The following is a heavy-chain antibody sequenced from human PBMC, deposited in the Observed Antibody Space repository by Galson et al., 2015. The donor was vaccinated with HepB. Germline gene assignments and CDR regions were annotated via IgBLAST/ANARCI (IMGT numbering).Heavy chain of an antibody. CDR1: GYTFSIYW. V-gene: IGHV5-51*01. CDR3: ARHRGRMAQIGEKYFGY. D-gene: IGHD5-24*01. CDR2: IYPGDSDT. Sequence: QSGAEVKKPGESLKISCKGSGYTFSIYWIAWVRQMPGKGLEWMGIIYPGDSDTTYSPSFQGHVTISADKSISTAYLQWSSLKDSDTAVYYSARHRGRMAQIGEKYFGYWGQGTLVTASS. J-gene: IGHJ4*02.